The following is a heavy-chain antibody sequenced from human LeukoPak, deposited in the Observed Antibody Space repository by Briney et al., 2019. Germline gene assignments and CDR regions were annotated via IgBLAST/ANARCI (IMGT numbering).Heavy chain of an antibody. V-gene: IGHV4-59*01. J-gene: IGHJ6*02. CDR1: GGSISSYY. CDR3: ARGWDSGYNYYGMDV. D-gene: IGHD1-26*01. Sequence: PSETLSLTCTVSGGSISSYYWSWIRQSPGKGLEWIGNIYNSGTTSYNPSLKSRVIISVDTSKNQFSLKLSSVTAADTAVYYCARGWDSGYNYYGMDVWGQGNTVTVSS. CDR2: IYNSGTT.